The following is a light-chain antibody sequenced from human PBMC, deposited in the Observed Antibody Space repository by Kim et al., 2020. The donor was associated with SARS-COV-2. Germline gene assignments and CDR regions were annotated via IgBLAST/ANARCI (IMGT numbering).Light chain of an antibody. V-gene: IGKV2-28*01. CDR3: MQALQMPRT. J-gene: IGKJ1*01. Sequence: PASRSGRSSQSLLYSNGCNYLDWYVQKPGQSPQVLIYLGSNRASGVPDRFSGSGSGTDFTLKISRVEAEDVGVYYCMQALQMPRTFGQGTKVDIK. CDR2: LGS. CDR1: QSLLYSNGCNY.